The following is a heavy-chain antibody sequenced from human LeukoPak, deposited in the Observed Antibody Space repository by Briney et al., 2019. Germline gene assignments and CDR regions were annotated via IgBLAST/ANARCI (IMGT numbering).Heavy chain of an antibody. CDR1: GYTFTSYG. Sequence: ASVKVSCKASGYTFTSYGISWVRQAPGQGLEWMGWISAYNGNTNYAQKLQGRVTMTTDTSTSTAYMELRSLRSDDTAVYYCAATDIVATIPPNWFDPWGQGTLVTVSS. CDR3: AATDIVATIPPNWFDP. V-gene: IGHV1-18*01. D-gene: IGHD5-12*01. CDR2: ISAYNGNT. J-gene: IGHJ5*02.